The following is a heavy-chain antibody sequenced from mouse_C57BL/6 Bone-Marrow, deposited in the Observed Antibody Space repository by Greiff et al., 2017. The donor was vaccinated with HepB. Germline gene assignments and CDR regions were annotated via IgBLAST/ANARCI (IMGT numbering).Heavy chain of an antibody. V-gene: IGHV1-19*01. CDR2: INPYNGGT. CDR1: GYTFTDYY. Sequence: VQLQQSGPVLVKPGASVKMSCKASGYTFTDYYMNWVKQSHGKSLEWIGVINPYNGGTSYNQKFKGKATLTVDKSSSTAYMELNSLTSEDSAVYYCARGRAYYAHFDYWGQGTTLTVSS. D-gene: IGHD1-1*01. CDR3: ARGRAYYAHFDY. J-gene: IGHJ2*01.